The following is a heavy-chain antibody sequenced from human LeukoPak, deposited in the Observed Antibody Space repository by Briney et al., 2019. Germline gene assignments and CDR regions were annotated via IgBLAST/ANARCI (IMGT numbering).Heavy chain of an antibody. CDR3: ASRSIVGATENYFDY. Sequence: SVKVSCKASGGTLSNYVISWVRQAPGQGLEWMGRIIPIFGTANYAQKFQGRVAITADESTTTAYMDLSSLRSEDTAVYYCASRSIVGATENYFDYWGQGTLVSVCS. CDR2: IIPIFGTA. V-gene: IGHV1-69*15. D-gene: IGHD1-26*01. CDR1: GGTLSNYV. J-gene: IGHJ4*02.